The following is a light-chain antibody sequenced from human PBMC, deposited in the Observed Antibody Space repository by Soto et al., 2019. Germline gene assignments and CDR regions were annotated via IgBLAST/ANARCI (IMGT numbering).Light chain of an antibody. CDR2: EVS. Sequence: QSVLSQPPSVSGSPGHSSTISCTGSSSDVGSDNRVSWYQQPPGTAPKLMIYEVSNRPSGVPDRFSGSKSGNTASLTISGLQAEDEVDYYCSLYTSSSTVVFGGGTKVTVL. V-gene: IGLV2-18*01. CDR3: SLYTSSSTVV. CDR1: SSDVGSDNR. J-gene: IGLJ2*01.